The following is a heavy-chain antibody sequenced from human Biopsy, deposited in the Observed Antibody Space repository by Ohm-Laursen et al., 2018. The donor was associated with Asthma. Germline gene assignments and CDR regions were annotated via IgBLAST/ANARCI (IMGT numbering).Heavy chain of an antibody. Sequence: SSVKVSCKVSGDSFSNYAIGWVRQAPGQGLEWMGGLIPVLGTPDHAQMFEGRVTITADESTSTAYMELSSLSSEDTAVYYCARGYSGSDRIVYYYSGLEVWGLGTTVTVSS. D-gene: IGHD5-12*01. V-gene: IGHV1-69*01. CDR2: LIPVLGTP. CDR1: GDSFSNYA. J-gene: IGHJ6*02. CDR3: ARGYSGSDRIVYYYSGLEV.